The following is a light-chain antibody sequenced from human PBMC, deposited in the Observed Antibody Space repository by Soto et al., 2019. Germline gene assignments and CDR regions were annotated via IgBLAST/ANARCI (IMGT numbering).Light chain of an antibody. Sequence: EIVLTQSPGTLSFSPGERATLTCRASQSVFSSYLAWFQQKPGQAPRLLIYGASSRATGIPDRFSGSGSGTDFTLTISRLEPEDFAVYYCQQYGNAPFTFXPGTKVDIK. V-gene: IGKV3-20*01. CDR2: GAS. J-gene: IGKJ3*01. CDR1: QSVFSSY. CDR3: QQYGNAPFT.